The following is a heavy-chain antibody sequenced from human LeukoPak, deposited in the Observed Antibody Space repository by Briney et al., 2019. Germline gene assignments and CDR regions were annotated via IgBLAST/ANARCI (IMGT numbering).Heavy chain of an antibody. J-gene: IGHJ4*02. Sequence: GASVKVSCKASGGTFSSYAISWVRQAPGQGLEWMGGIIPIFGTANYAQKFQGRVTITADKSTSTAYMELSSLRSDDTAVYYCARDMIRCSGSQPFDYWGQGTLVTVSS. CDR1: GGTFSSYA. CDR3: ARDMIRCSGSQPFDY. D-gene: IGHD1-26*01. V-gene: IGHV1-69*06. CDR2: IIPIFGTA.